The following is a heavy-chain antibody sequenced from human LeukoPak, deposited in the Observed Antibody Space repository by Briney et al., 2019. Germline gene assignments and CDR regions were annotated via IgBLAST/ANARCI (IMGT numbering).Heavy chain of an antibody. V-gene: IGHV3-48*03. D-gene: IGHD5-18*01. J-gene: IGHJ4*02. CDR2: ISSSGSTI. Sequence: GGSLRLSCAASGFTFSSYEMNWVRQAPGKGLEWVSYISSSGSTIYYADSVKGRFTISRDNAKNSLYLQMNSLRAEDTAVYYCARDVLQLWPRRSYFDYWGQGTLVTVSS. CDR1: GFTFSSYE. CDR3: ARDVLQLWPRRSYFDY.